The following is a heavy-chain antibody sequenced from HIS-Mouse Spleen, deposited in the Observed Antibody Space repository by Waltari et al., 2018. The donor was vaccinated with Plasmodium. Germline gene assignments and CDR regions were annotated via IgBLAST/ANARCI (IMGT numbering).Heavy chain of an antibody. Sequence: QVQLVQSGAEVKKPGASVKVSCKASGYTFTGYYMPWVRQAPGPGLEWMGWINPTSGGTNYAQKFQGRVTMTRDTSISTAYMELSRLRSDDTAVYYCARVLGYKAAAGTFVEYFQHWGQGTLVTVSS. CDR3: ARVLGYKAAAGTFVEYFQH. J-gene: IGHJ1*01. D-gene: IGHD6-13*01. CDR2: INPTSGGT. CDR1: GYTFTGYY. V-gene: IGHV1-2*02.